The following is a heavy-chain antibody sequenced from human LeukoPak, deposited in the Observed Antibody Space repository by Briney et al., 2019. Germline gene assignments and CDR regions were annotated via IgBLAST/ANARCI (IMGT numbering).Heavy chain of an antibody. CDR2: ISSSSSYI. CDR1: GFTFSSYS. CDR3: ARTIRCSGGSCYPGASDAFDI. J-gene: IGHJ3*02. D-gene: IGHD2-15*01. V-gene: IGHV3-21*01. Sequence: GGSLRLSCAASGFTFSSYSMNWVRQAPGKGLEWVSSISSSSSYIYYADSVKGRFTITRDNAKNSLYLQMNSLRAEDTAVYYCARTIRCSGGSCYPGASDAFDIWGQGTMVTVSS.